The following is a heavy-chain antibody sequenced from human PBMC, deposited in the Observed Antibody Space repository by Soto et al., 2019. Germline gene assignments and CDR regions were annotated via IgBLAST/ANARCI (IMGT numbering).Heavy chain of an antibody. V-gene: IGHV3-21*01. CDR2: INSRSSYI. Sequence: GESLKISCAASGFTFSSYSMNWVRQAPGKGLEWVSSINSRSSYIYYADSVKGRFTISRDNAKNSLYLQMNSLRGEDTAVYYCARYCSSTRCFSKYYGMDVWGQGNKVTVSS. J-gene: IGHJ6*02. D-gene: IGHD2-2*01. CDR1: GFTFSSYS. CDR3: ARYCSSTRCFSKYYGMDV.